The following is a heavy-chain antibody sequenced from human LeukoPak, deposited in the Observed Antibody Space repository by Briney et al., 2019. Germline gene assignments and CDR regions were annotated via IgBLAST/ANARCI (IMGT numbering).Heavy chain of an antibody. D-gene: IGHD4/OR15-4a*01. Sequence: ASVKVSCKASEYTFSVYHIHWVRQAPGQGLEWMAWINPDSGDTNYAQKFQGRVTMTRDTSISTAYMEVSSLRSDDTAVYYCARDELGVVLTTTWGPHFDYWGQGTLVTVSS. CDR1: EYTFSVYH. CDR3: ARDELGVVLTTTWGPHFDY. J-gene: IGHJ4*02. CDR2: INPDSGDT. V-gene: IGHV1-2*02.